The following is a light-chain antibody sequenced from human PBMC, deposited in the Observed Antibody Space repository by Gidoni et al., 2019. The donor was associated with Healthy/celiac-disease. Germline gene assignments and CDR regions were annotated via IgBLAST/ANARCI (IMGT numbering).Light chain of an antibody. Sequence: ELVMTQSPATLSVSPGERATLSCRASQSVSSNLAWYQQKPGQAPRLLIYGASTRATGIPARFSGSGSGTEFTLTISSLQSEDCAVYYCQQYNNWPPMYTFGQGTKLEIK. CDR2: GAS. CDR3: QQYNNWPPMYT. J-gene: IGKJ2*01. V-gene: IGKV3-15*01. CDR1: QSVSSN.